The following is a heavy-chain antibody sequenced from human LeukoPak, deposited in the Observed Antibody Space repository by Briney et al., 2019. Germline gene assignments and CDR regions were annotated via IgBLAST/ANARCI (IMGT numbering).Heavy chain of an antibody. CDR2: INPNSGGT. D-gene: IGHD4-23*01. V-gene: IGHV1-2*02. CDR3: ARETATVVTYYYYYCMDV. J-gene: IGHJ6*03. CDR1: GYTFTGYY. Sequence: ASVKVSCKASGYTFTGYYMHWVRQAPGQGLEWMGWINPNSGGTNYAQKFQGRVTMTRDTSISTAYMELSRLRSDDTAVYYCARETATVVTYYYYYCMDVWGKGTTVTVSS.